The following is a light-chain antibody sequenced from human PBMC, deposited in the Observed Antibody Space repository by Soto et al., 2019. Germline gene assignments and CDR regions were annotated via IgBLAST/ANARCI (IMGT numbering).Light chain of an antibody. CDR3: QKYNSAPWT. CDR2: VAS. Sequence: DIQMTQSPSSLSASVGDRVTITCRASQGISNYLAWYQQQPGKVPKLLIYVASTLHSGVPSRFSGSGSGTDFTLTISSLQPEDVATYYGQKYNSAPWTFGQETKVEIK. CDR1: QGISNY. V-gene: IGKV1-27*01. J-gene: IGKJ1*01.